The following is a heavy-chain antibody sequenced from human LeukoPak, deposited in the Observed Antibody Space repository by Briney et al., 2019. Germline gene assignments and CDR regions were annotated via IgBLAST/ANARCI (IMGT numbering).Heavy chain of an antibody. V-gene: IGHV4-59*01. CDR2: IYYSGST. J-gene: IGHJ3*02. Sequence: PSETLSLTCTVSGASISSYYWSWIRQPPGKRLEWIGGIYYSGSTNYNPSLKCLVTISVDSSKNQCSLKLSSVTAEDTAVYYCARELWGASGIWGQGTMVTVSS. CDR3: ARELWGASGI. D-gene: IGHD3-10*01. CDR1: GASISSYY.